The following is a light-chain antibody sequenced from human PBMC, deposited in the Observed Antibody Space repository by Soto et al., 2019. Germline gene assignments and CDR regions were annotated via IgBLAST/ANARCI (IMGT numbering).Light chain of an antibody. J-gene: IGKJ5*01. V-gene: IGKV1-39*01. CDR3: QQSDSTLSIT. CDR1: ESISRR. Sequence: DIQMTQSPSSLSASVADSVTITCRASESISRRLYWYQQKPGKAPNLLIYAASSLQTGVPSRFTGSGSGTGFTLTISDVQPEDIATNYCQQSDSTLSITFGLGTRLEIK. CDR2: AAS.